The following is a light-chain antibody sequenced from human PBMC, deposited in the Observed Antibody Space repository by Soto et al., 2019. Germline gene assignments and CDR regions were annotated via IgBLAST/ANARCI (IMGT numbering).Light chain of an antibody. CDR3: TSYTGSSTLEV. CDR2: DVS. Sequence: QSALTQPASVSGSPGQSITISCTGTSSDVGGYNYVSWYQQHPGKAPKLMIYDVSYRPSGVSNRFSGSKSGNTASLTISGLQAEDEADYYYTSYTGSSTLEVFGGGTKLTVL. V-gene: IGLV2-14*01. CDR1: SSDVGGYNY. J-gene: IGLJ2*01.